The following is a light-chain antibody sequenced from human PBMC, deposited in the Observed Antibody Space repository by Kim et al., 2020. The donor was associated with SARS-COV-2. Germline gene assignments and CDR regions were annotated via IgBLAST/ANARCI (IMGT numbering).Light chain of an antibody. CDR3: SSYTTGSTLV. Sequence: GQSITISCTGTSSDVCGYDYVSWYQQHPGKAPKLIIYVVTTRPSGVSTRFSGSKSGNTASLTISALQAEDEADYYCSSYTTGSTLVFGGGTQLTVL. J-gene: IGLJ2*01. V-gene: IGLV2-14*03. CDR2: VVT. CDR1: SSDVCGYDY.